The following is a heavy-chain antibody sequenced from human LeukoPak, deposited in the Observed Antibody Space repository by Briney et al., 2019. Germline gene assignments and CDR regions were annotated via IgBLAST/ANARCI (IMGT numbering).Heavy chain of an antibody. V-gene: IGHV1-24*01. CDR1: GYTLTELS. CDR3: APDPLEQWPSLGY. J-gene: IGHJ4*02. CDR2: FDPEYGET. Sequence: ASVKVSCKVSGYTLTELSMHWVRHAPGKGLEWMGDFDPEYGETIYAQQFLVTVTMTEDTSTDTAYIELGSLRPEGTGVCYVAPDPLEQWPSLGYWGQGTLVTVSS. D-gene: IGHD6-19*01.